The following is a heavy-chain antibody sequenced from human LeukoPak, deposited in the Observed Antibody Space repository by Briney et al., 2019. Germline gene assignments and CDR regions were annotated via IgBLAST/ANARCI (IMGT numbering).Heavy chain of an antibody. V-gene: IGHV3-23*01. D-gene: IGHD5-24*01. CDR1: GFTFSDYA. CDR3: ARDVRDGYNYLDY. Sequence: GGSLRLSCAASGFTFSDYAMSWVRQAPGKGLEWVSVISGSGGSTYYADPVKGRFIISRDNSKNTLYLQMNSLRAEDTAVYYCARDVRDGYNYLDYWGQGTLVTVSS. CDR2: ISGSGGST. J-gene: IGHJ4*02.